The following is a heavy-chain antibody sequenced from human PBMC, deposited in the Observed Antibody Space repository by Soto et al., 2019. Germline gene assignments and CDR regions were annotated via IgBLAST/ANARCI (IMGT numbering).Heavy chain of an antibody. Sequence: ASVKVSCKASGYTFTNYNIYWVRRAPGQGLEWMGIINPSGGQTSYAQKLQGRITMTTDTSTSTAFMELSRLTSEDTAVYYCARDWALQAGTTRWVKDYWGEGTLVTVSS. CDR1: GYTFTNYN. J-gene: IGHJ4*02. CDR3: ARDWALQAGTTRWVKDY. D-gene: IGHD1-7*01. V-gene: IGHV1-46*01. CDR2: INPSGGQT.